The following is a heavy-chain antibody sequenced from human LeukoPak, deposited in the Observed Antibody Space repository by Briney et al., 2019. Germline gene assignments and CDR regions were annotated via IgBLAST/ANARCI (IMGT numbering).Heavy chain of an antibody. V-gene: IGHV3-7*05. CDR2: IKPDGREK. Sequence: GGPLRLTCMASGFTFSNYWLTWVPQAPGKGPERVANIKPDGREKHFVDSVRGRFTISRDNAKDSLYLQMNSLRAEDTAVYYCVRGSSGTVVRGVAWAWFDPWGQGTLVTVSS. CDR3: VRGSSGTVVRGVAWAWFDP. J-gene: IGHJ5*02. CDR1: GFTFSNYW. D-gene: IGHD3-10*01.